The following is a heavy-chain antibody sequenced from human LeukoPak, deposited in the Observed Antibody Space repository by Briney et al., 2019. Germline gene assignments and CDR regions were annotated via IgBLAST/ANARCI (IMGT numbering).Heavy chain of an antibody. CDR1: GGTFISYA. CDR2: IIPIFGTA. J-gene: IGHJ4*02. V-gene: IGHV1-69*13. D-gene: IGHD3-10*01. Sequence: SVKVSCKASGGTFISYAISWVRQAPGQGLEWMGGIIPIFGTANYAQKFQGRVTITADESTSTAYMELSSLRSEDTAVYYCATSPMVRGVILFYWGQGTLVTVSS. CDR3: ATSPMVRGVILFY.